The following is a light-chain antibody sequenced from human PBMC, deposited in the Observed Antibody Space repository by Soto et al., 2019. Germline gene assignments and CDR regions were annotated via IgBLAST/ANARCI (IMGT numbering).Light chain of an antibody. CDR3: QQANSFPIT. V-gene: IGKV1-12*01. CDR2: AAS. Sequence: DIKIAQCPSSESASVGDRVTIACRASQGISSWLAWYQQRTGKAPKILIYAASSLQSGVPSRFRGSGSRTDFTLPISRLQPEDVQTDYCQQANSFPITFGQGTRLEIK. CDR1: QGISSW. J-gene: IGKJ5*01.